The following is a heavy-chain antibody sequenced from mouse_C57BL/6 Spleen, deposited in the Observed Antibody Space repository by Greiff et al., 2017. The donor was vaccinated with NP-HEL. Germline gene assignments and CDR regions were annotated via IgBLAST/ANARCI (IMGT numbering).Heavy chain of an antibody. Sequence: QLQESGPELVKPGASVKISCKASGYSFTDYNMNWVKQSNGKSLEWIGVINPNYGTTSYNQKFKGKATLTVDQSSSTAYMQLNSLTSEDSAVYYCARGHSSGYYYAMDYWGQGTSVTVSS. V-gene: IGHV1-39*01. CDR3: ARGHSSGYYYAMDY. J-gene: IGHJ4*01. D-gene: IGHD3-1*01. CDR2: INPNYGTT. CDR1: GYSFTDYN.